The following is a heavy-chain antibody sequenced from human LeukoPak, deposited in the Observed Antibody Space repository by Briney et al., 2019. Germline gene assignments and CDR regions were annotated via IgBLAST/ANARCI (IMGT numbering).Heavy chain of an antibody. CDR3: AKWLQGDYYDSSGGGYY. J-gene: IGHJ4*02. V-gene: IGHV3-23*01. CDR2: ISGSGGST. Sequence: GGSLRLSCAASEFTFSSYGMSWVRQAPGKGLEWVSAISGSGGSTYYADSVKGRFTISRDNSKNTLYLQMNSLRAEDTAVYYCAKWLQGDYYDSSGGGYYWGQGTLVTVSS. D-gene: IGHD3-22*01. CDR1: EFTFSSYG.